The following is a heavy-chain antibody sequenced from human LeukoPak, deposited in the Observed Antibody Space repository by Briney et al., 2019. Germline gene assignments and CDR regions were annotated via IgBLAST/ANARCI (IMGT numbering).Heavy chain of an antibody. D-gene: IGHD6-19*01. CDR1: GFTFTDYY. V-gene: IGHV3-11*06. Sequence: GGSLRLSCAASGFTFTDYYMSWIRQAPGKGLEWLSYISSTSTSTTYADSVKGRFTISRDNATNSLYLQMNSLRAEDTAVYYCASGQYSFDSWGQGTLVTVSS. CDR3: ASGQYSFDS. CDR2: ISSTSTST. J-gene: IGHJ4*02.